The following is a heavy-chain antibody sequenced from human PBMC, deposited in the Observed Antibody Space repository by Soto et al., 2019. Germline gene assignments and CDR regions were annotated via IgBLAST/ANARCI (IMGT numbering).Heavy chain of an antibody. CDR1: GYTFTSYG. J-gene: IGHJ4*02. V-gene: IGHV1-18*01. CDR2: ISAYNGNT. Sequence: QVQLVQSGAEVKKPGASVKVSCKASGYTFTSYGISWVRQXXXXXLEWMGWISAYNGNTNYAQKLQGRVTMTTDTXXXXXXXXXXXXXXXXXXXXXXXXXXXXXXPFDYWGQGTLVTVSS. CDR3: XXXXXXXXPFDY.